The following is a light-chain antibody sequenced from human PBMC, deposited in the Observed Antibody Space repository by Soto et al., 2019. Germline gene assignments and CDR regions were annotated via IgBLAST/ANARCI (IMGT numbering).Light chain of an antibody. V-gene: IGLV1-51*01. Sequence: QSVLTQPPAVSAAPGQTVTISCSGSSSNIGKNYVSWYQQLPGTAPKLLIYDNNKRPSGIPDRFSGSKSGTSATLGITGLQTGDEADYYCGTWDNTLSAGVFGGGTKLTVL. CDR3: GTWDNTLSAGV. CDR2: DNN. CDR1: SSNIGKNY. J-gene: IGLJ3*02.